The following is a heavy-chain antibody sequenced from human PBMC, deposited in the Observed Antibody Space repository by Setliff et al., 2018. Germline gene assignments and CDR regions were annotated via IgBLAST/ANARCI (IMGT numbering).Heavy chain of an antibody. CDR1: GFTFSTYR. V-gene: IGHV3-30*02. CDR2: IWDDGGNK. Sequence: GGSLRLSCAASGFTFSTYRMHWVRQAPGKGLEWVAVIWDDGGNKYHADSVKGRFTISRDNSKNTLYLQMNSLRAEDTAVYYCAKDAEYCSSTSCYAGLESWGQGTPVTVSS. CDR3: AKDAEYCSSTSCYAGLES. D-gene: IGHD2-2*01. J-gene: IGHJ4*02.